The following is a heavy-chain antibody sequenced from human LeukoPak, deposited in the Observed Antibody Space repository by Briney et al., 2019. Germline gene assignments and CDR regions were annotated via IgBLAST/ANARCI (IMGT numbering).Heavy chain of an antibody. CDR3: ARDLPSASGWSYNWFDP. CDR1: GYTFTGYY. J-gene: IGHJ5*02. CDR2: INPNSGGT. Sequence: ASVKISCKASGYTFTGYYMHWVRQAPGQGLEWMGWINPNSGGTNYAQKFQGRVTMTRDTSISTAYMELSRLRSDDTAVYYCARDLPSASGWSYNWFDPWGQGTLVTVSS. V-gene: IGHV1-2*02. D-gene: IGHD6-19*01.